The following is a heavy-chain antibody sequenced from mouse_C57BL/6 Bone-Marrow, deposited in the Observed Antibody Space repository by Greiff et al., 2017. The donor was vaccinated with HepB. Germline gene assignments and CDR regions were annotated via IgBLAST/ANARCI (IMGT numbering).Heavy chain of an antibody. V-gene: IGHV1-64*01. CDR3: AREIHWVPPMDY. CDR1: GYTFTSYW. D-gene: IGHD4-1*01. J-gene: IGHJ4*01. CDR2: IHPNSGST. Sequence: QVQLQQSGAELVKPGASVKLSCKASGYTFTSYWMHWVKQRPGQGLEWIGMIHPNSGSTNYNEKFKSKATLTVDKSSSTAYMRLSSLTSEDSAVYYCAREIHWVPPMDYWGQGTSVTVSS.